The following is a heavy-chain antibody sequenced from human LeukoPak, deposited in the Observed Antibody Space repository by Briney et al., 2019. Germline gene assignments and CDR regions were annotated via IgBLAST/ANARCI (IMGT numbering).Heavy chain of an antibody. V-gene: IGHV4-38-2*02. J-gene: IGHJ6*02. CDR3: AREDGYCSGGSCYPTYGMDV. Sequence: KPSETLSLTCTVSGYSISSGYYWGWIRQPPGKGLEWIGSIYHSGSTYYNPSLKSRVTISVDTSKNQFSLKLSSVTAADTAVYYCAREDGYCSGGSCYPTYGMDVWGQGTTVTVSS. D-gene: IGHD2-15*01. CDR2: IYHSGST. CDR1: GYSISSGYY.